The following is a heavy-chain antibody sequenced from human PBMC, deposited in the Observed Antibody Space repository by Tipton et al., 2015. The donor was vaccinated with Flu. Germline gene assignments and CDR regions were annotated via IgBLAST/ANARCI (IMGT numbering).Heavy chain of an antibody. V-gene: IGHV3-30*02. CDR2: IKYDGGNT. CDR1: GYTFTDYY. D-gene: IGHD4-23*01. CDR3: GRAIGGINSY. J-gene: IGHJ4*02. Sequence: QLVQSGAEVKNPGASVKVSCRASGYTFTDYYMHWVRQAPGEGLEWVAFIKYDGGNTNYPDSVKGRFTISRDNSKNMLYLQMNSLRAEDTGVYYCGRAIGGINSYWGQGTLVTVSS.